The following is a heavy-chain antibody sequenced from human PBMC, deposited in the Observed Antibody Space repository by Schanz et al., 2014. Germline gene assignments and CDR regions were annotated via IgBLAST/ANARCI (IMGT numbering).Heavy chain of an antibody. CDR3: AKYPSRGDYDYYFDY. CDR1: GFTFSTYA. Sequence: EVQLLDSGGGLVQPGGSLRLSCAASGFTFSTYAMSWVRQAPGKGLEWVSAISGSGGSTYYADSVKGRFTISRDNSKNTLYLQMNSQRAEDTAVYYCAKYPSRGDYDYYFDYWGQGTLVTVSS. D-gene: IGHD3-22*01. V-gene: IGHV3-23*01. J-gene: IGHJ4*02. CDR2: ISGSGGST.